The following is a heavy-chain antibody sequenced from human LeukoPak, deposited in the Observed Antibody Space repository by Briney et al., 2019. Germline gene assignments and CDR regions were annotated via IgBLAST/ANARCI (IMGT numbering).Heavy chain of an antibody. V-gene: IGHV3-7*01. D-gene: IGHD4-17*01. CDR2: IKQDGSEK. Sequence: GGSLRLSCAASGFTFSSYLMSWVRQAPGKGLEWVANIKQDGSEKYYVDSVKGRFTISRDNAKNSLYLQMNSLRAEDTAVYYCARGGNDYGDFYYFDYWGQGTLVTVSS. J-gene: IGHJ4*02. CDR1: GFTFSSYL. CDR3: ARGGNDYGDFYYFDY.